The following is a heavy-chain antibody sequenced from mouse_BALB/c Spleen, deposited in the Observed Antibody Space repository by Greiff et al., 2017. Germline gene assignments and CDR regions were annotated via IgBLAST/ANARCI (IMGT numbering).Heavy chain of an antibody. CDR1: GFTFSSFG. CDR3: ARGNWGYYAMDY. CDR2: ISSGSSTI. V-gene: IGHV5-17*02. Sequence: EVKVVESGGGLVQPGGSRKLSCAASGFTFSSFGMHWVRQAPEKGLEWVAYISSGSSTIYYSDTVKGRFTISRDNPKNTLFLQMTSLRSEDTAMYYCARGNWGYYAMDYWGQGTSVTVSS. J-gene: IGHJ4*01. D-gene: IGHD4-1*01.